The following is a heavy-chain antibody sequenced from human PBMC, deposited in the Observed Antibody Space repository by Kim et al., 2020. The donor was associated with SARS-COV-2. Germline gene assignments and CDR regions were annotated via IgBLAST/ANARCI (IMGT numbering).Heavy chain of an antibody. Sequence: YYADSVKGRFTISRDNGKNSLYLQMNSLRAEDTAVYYCARYRGVIATFDYWGQGTLVTVSS. V-gene: IGHV3-48*04. CDR3: ARYRGVIATFDY. J-gene: IGHJ4*02. D-gene: IGHD3-16*02.